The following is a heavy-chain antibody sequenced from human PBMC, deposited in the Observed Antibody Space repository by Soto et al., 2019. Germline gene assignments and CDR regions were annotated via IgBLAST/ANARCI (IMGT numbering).Heavy chain of an antibody. CDR3: ARHQWPGFDY. J-gene: IGHJ4*02. D-gene: IGHD6-19*01. CDR1: GFTFSSFD. CDR2: IGDNT. Sequence: EVQLLESGGDFVQPGGSLRLSCAASGFTFSSFDVSWVREAPGKGLEWVSSIGDNTYYADSVRGWFTVPRDNANNTLYLQMNSLRVEDTAVYFCARHQWPGFDYWGQGTLVTVSS. V-gene: IGHV3-23*01.